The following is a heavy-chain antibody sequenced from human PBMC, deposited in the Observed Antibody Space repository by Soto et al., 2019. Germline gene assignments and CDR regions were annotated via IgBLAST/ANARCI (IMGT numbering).Heavy chain of an antibody. CDR1: GFTFSSNG. Sequence: QVQLVESGGGVVQPGRSLRLSCAASGFTFSSNGMHWVRQAPGKGLEWVGVISYDGSSAYYADSVKGRFTISRDISKNTLYLQMNSLRAEDTAVYYCAKDQGITIFGVVEYYFDNWGQGTLVTVSS. CDR2: ISYDGSSA. CDR3: AKDQGITIFGVVEYYFDN. V-gene: IGHV3-30*18. J-gene: IGHJ4*02. D-gene: IGHD3-3*01.